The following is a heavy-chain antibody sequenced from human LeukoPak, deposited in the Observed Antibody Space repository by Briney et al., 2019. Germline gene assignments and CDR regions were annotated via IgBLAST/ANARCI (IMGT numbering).Heavy chain of an antibody. V-gene: IGHV3-48*03. CDR3: AYGSGSYYHFDY. Sequence: GGSLRLSCAPSGFTFSCYEMNWVRQAPGKGLESVSYISSSGSPIYYADSRKGRFTISRDNAKNSLYLKMNSLRAEDTAVYYCAYGSGSYYHFDYWGQGTLVTVSS. CDR2: ISSSGSPI. D-gene: IGHD3-10*01. CDR1: GFTFSCYE. J-gene: IGHJ4*02.